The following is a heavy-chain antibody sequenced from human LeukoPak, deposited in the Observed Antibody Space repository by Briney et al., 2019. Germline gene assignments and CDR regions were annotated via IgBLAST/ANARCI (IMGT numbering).Heavy chain of an antibody. CDR2: SNPDSSGT. D-gene: IGHD5-18*01. V-gene: IGHV1-2*02. J-gene: IGHJ4*02. CDR3: ARDPVDPVMDIDY. CDR1: GYTFTDYY. Sequence: ASVKVSCKTSGYTFTDYYIHWVRQAPGQGLEWMGWSNPDSSGTKYAQKFQGRVTMTRDTSISTAYMELSRLTSDDAAVYYCARDPVDPVMDIDYWGQGTLVTVSS.